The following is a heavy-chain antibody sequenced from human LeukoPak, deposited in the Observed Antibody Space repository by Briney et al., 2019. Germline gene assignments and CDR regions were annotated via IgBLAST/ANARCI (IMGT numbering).Heavy chain of an antibody. J-gene: IGHJ3*01. Sequence: GGSLRLSCAASGFTFSSYSMNWVRQAPGKGLEWVSYISSSSSTIYYADSVKGRFTISRDNAKNSLYLLMNSLRADDTAVYYCARGQHRWDYSHNLMSFWGQGTLVTVSS. CDR3: ARGQHRWDYSHNLMSF. CDR2: ISSSSSTI. CDR1: GFTFSSYS. D-gene: IGHD4-11*01. V-gene: IGHV3-48*01.